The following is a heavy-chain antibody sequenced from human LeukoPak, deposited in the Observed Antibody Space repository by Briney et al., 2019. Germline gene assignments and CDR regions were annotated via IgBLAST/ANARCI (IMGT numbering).Heavy chain of an antibody. D-gene: IGHD6-13*01. V-gene: IGHV3-23*01. Sequence: GGSLRLSCAASGFTFSSYAMTWVRQAPGKGLEWVSTISISGRDTYYADSVKGRFTISRDNSQSTLFLQMNSLRAEDTAVYYCAKVAAAAGLDFWGQGTLVTVSS. CDR1: GFTFSSYA. J-gene: IGHJ4*02. CDR2: ISISGRDT. CDR3: AKVAAAAGLDF.